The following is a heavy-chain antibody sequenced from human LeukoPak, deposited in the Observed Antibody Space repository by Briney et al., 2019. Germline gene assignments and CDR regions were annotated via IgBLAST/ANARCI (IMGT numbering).Heavy chain of an antibody. J-gene: IGHJ6*02. V-gene: IGHV3-48*01. CDR3: ARGYGENYYYYGMDV. D-gene: IGHD4-17*01. CDR1: GFTFSSYS. Sequence: PGGSLRLSCAASGFTFSSYSMNWVRQAPGKGLEWVSYIRSGSSNIYYADSVKGRFTISRDNAKNSLYLQMNSLRAEDTAVYYCARGYGENYYYYGMDVWGQGTTVTVSS. CDR2: IRSGSSNI.